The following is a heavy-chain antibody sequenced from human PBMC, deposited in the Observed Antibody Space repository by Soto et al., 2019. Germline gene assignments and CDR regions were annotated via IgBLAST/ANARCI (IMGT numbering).Heavy chain of an antibody. Sequence: ASVKVSCKASGYSFTSYGISWALQAHGQGLERMGWISAYNGNTNYAQKLQGSVTMTTDTSTSTAYMEVRSLRCDDTAVYYCARVRGDIVVVPAATPYYYYVMDVRGQGTTVTVSS. CDR3: ARVRGDIVVVPAATPYYYYVMDV. J-gene: IGHJ6*01. D-gene: IGHD2-2*01. V-gene: IGHV1-18*01. CDR1: GYSFTSYG. CDR2: ISAYNGNT.